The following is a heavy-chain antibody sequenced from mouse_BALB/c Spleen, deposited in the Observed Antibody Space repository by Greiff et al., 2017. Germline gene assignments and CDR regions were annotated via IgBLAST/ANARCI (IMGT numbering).Heavy chain of an antibody. J-gene: IGHJ4*01. V-gene: IGHV1S81*02. D-gene: IGHD2-3*01. CDR2: INPSNGRT. CDR1: GYTFTSYW. Sequence: QVQLQQSGAELVKPGASVKLSCKASGYTFTSYWMHWVKQRPGQGLEWIGEINPSNGRTNYNEKFKSKATLTVDKSSSTAYMQLSSLTSEDSAVYYCASHDGYSPYAMDYWGQGTSVTVSS. CDR3: ASHDGYSPYAMDY.